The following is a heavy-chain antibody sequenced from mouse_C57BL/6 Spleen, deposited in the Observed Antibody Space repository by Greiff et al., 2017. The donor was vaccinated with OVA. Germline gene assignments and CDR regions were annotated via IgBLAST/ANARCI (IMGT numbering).Heavy chain of an antibody. D-gene: IGHD2-12*01. CDR1: GFTFSDYG. Sequence: EVQLMESGGGLVKPGGSLKLSCAASGFTFSDYGMHWVRQAPEKGLEWVAYISSGSSTIYYADTVKGRFTLSRDNAKNTLFLQMTSLRSEDTAMYYCARPYYSNYVGYWGQGTTLTVSS. CDR2: ISSGSSTI. J-gene: IGHJ2*01. CDR3: ARPYYSNYVGY. V-gene: IGHV5-17*01.